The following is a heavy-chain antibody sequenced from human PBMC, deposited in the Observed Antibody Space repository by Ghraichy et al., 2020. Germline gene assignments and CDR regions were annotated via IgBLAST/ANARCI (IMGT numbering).Heavy chain of an antibody. CDR3: ARIDLGSSTSMGGMDV. CDR1: GGSFSGYY. D-gene: IGHD2-2*01. V-gene: IGHV4-34*01. J-gene: IGHJ6*02. CDR2: INHSGST. Sequence: SETLSLTCAVYGGSFSGYYWSWIRQPPGKGLEWIGEINHSGSTNYNPSLKSRVTISVDTSKNQFSLKLSSVTAADTAVYYCARIDLGSSTSMGGMDVWGQGTTVTVSS.